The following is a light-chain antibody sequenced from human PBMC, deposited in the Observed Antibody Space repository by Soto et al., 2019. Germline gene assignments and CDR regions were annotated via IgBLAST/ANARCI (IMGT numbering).Light chain of an antibody. CDR2: WAS. V-gene: IGKV4-1*01. CDR3: HQYYSTPYA. CDR1: QNILYSSSNKNY. Sequence: DIVMTQSPDSLAVSLGERATINCKSSQNILYSSSNKNYLSWYQQKPGQPPKLLIYWASTRESGVPDRFSGSGSGTDFTLTISSLQAEDVAVYYCHQYYSTPYAFGQGTKLEIK. J-gene: IGKJ2*01.